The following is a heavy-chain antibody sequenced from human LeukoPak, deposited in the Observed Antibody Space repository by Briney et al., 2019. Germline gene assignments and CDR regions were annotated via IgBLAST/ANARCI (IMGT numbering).Heavy chain of an antibody. J-gene: IGHJ4*02. D-gene: IGHD6-6*01. V-gene: IGHV5-10-1*01. Sequence: GESLKISCKGSGYNFTNYWISWVRQMPGKGLEWMGTIDPSDSYNNYSPSFQGHVTISADKSISTAYLQWSSLKASNTAMYYCARAYSRSRFDYWGQGTLVTVSS. CDR3: ARAYSRSRFDY. CDR1: GYNFTNYW. CDR2: IDPSDSYN.